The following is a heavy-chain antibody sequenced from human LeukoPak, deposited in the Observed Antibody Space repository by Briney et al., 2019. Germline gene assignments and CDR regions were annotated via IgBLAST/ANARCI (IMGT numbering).Heavy chain of an antibody. CDR2: IYYSGST. CDR3: ASPPYYYDTSLRDY. D-gene: IGHD3-22*01. CDR1: GGSISSSSYY. J-gene: IGHJ4*02. V-gene: IGHV4-39*01. Sequence: SETLSLTCTVSGGSISSSSYYWGWIRQPPGKGLEWIGSIYYSGSTYYNPSLKSRVTISVDTSKNQFSLKLSSVTAADTAVYYCASPPYYYDTSLRDYWGQGTLVTVSS.